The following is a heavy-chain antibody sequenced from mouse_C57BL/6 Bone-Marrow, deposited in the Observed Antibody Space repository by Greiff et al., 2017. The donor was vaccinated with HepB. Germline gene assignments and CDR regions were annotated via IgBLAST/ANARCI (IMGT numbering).Heavy chain of an antibody. CDR3: TTGWLDAY. Sequence: EVQLQQSGAELVRPGASVKLSCTASGFNIKDDYMHWVKQMPEQGLEWIGWIDPENGDTEYASKSQGKATITADTSSNTACLQLSSLTSEDTAVYYCTTGWLDAYWGQGTLVTVSA. J-gene: IGHJ3*01. V-gene: IGHV14-4*01. CDR1: GFNIKDDY. D-gene: IGHD2-3*01. CDR2: IDPENGDT.